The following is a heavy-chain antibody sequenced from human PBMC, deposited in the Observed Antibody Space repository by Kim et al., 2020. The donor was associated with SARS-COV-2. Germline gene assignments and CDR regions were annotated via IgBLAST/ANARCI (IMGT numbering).Heavy chain of an antibody. CDR1: GFTFSSYG. CDR2: IWYDGSNK. J-gene: IGHJ6*02. CDR3: AGAVYYGSGSYYTPYYYYYGMDV. V-gene: IGHV3-33*01. Sequence: GGSLRLSCAASGFTFSSYGMHWVRQAPGKGLEWVAVIWYDGSNKYYADSVKGRFTISRDNSKNTLYLQMNSLRAEDTAVYYCAGAVYYGSGSYYTPYYYYYGMDVWGQGTTVTVSS. D-gene: IGHD3-10*01.